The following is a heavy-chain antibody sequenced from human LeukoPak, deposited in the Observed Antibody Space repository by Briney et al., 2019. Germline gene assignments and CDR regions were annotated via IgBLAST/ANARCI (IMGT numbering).Heavy chain of an antibody. CDR2: ISSSSSTI. CDR3: ARGFDGYYGFDI. Sequence: GGSLRLSCAASGFTFSSYSMNWVRQAPGKGLGWVSYISSSSSTIYYADSVKGRFSISRDNAKNSLYLQMNSLRDEDTAVYYCARGFDGYYGFDIWGQGTMVTVSS. D-gene: IGHD5-24*01. CDR1: GFTFSSYS. V-gene: IGHV3-48*02. J-gene: IGHJ3*02.